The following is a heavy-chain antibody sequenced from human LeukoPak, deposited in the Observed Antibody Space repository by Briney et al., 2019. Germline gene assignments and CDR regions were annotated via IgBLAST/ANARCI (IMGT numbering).Heavy chain of an antibody. CDR2: MNPNSGNT. D-gene: IGHD3-9*01. CDR3: ARVTIFGNWFDP. J-gene: IGHJ5*02. Sequence: GASVKVSCKASGYTFTSYDINWVRQATGQGLEWMGWMNPNSGNTGYAQKFQGRVTITRNTSISTAYMELSSLGSEDTAVYYCARVTIFGNWFDPWGQGTLVTVSS. V-gene: IGHV1-8*03. CDR1: GYTFTSYD.